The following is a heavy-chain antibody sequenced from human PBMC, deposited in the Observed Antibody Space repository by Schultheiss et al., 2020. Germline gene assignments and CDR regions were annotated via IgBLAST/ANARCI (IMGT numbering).Heavy chain of an antibody. CDR3: ARVRGGGYDTFDY. CDR2: INHSGST. Sequence: SETLSLTCTVSGGSISSGGYYWSWIRQHPGKGLEWIGEINHSGSTNYNPSLKSRVTISVDTSKNQFSLKLSSVTAADTAVYYCARVRGGGYDTFDYWGQGTLVNVSS. V-gene: IGHV4-61*08. D-gene: IGHD5-12*01. J-gene: IGHJ4*02. CDR1: GGSISSGGYY.